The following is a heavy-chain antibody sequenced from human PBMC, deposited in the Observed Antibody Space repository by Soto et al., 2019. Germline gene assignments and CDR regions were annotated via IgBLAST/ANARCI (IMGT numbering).Heavy chain of an antibody. V-gene: IGHV1-18*04. CDR3: ARDLGIVVVPAAVYYYYYGMDV. D-gene: IGHD2-2*01. Sequence: ASVKVSCKASGYIFTNYGINWVRQAPGQGLEWMGWISAYNGNTNFAQTVQGRLTMTTDTSTATSYMELSSLRSEDTAVYYCARDLGIVVVPAAVYYYYYGMDVWGQGTTVTVSS. CDR1: GYIFTNYG. J-gene: IGHJ6*02. CDR2: ISAYNGNT.